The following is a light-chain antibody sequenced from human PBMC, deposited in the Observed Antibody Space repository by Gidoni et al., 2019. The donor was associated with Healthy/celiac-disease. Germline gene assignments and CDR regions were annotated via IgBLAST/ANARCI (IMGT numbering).Light chain of an antibody. CDR2: DTS. J-gene: IGLJ2*01. CDR3: LLSYSGARGV. Sequence: QAVVTPEPSLTVSPGGTVTLTCGSSTGAVTSGHYPYWFQQQPGQAPRTLIYDTSNKHSWTPARFSGSLLGGKAALTLSGAQPEDEAEYYCLLSYSGARGVFGGGTKLTVL. V-gene: IGLV7-46*01. CDR1: TGAVTSGHY.